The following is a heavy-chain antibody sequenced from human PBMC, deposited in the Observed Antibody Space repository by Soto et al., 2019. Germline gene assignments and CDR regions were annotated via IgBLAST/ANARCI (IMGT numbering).Heavy chain of an antibody. D-gene: IGHD7-27*01. Sequence: QLQLQESGSGLVKPSQTLSLTCAVSGGSISSGGYSWSWIRQPPGKGLEWIGYIYHSGSTYYNPSLKSRVTITVDRSKNQFSLKLSSVTAAPTAVYYCAREDWGSGFDIWGQGTMLTVSS. J-gene: IGHJ3*02. CDR3: AREDWGSGFDI. CDR1: GGSISSGGYS. CDR2: IYHSGST. V-gene: IGHV4-30-2*01.